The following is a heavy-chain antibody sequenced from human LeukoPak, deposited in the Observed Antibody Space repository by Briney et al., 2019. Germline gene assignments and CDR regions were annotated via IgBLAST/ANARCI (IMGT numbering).Heavy chain of an antibody. CDR2: IYPGDSDT. CDR1: GYSFSNYW. D-gene: IGHD2-2*02. V-gene: IGHV5-51*01. CDR3: ARRVLDCDSSTCYTSFDY. Sequence: GESLKISCKGSGYSFSNYWIGWVRQVSGQGLEWLGIIYPGDSDTRYSPSFQGQVTMSADKSISTAYLQWSSLRASDTAKYYCARRVLDCDSSTCYTSFDYWGQGTLVTVSS. J-gene: IGHJ4*02.